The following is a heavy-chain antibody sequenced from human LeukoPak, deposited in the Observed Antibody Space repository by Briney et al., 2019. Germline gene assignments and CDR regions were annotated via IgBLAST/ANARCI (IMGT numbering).Heavy chain of an antibody. CDR3: ARGLRSYYDSSGGFDY. Sequence: ASVKVSCKASGYTFTSYGISWVRQAPGQGLEWMGWISAYNGNTNYAQKLQGRVTMTRNTSISTAYMELSSLRSEDTAVYYCARGLRSYYDSSGGFDYWGQGTLVTVSS. CDR1: GYTFTSYG. J-gene: IGHJ4*02. V-gene: IGHV1-18*01. D-gene: IGHD3-22*01. CDR2: ISAYNGNT.